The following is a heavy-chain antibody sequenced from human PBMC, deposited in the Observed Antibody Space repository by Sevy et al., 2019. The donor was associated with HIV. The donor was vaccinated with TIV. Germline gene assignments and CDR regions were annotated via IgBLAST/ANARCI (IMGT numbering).Heavy chain of an antibody. CDR1: GFTFSSYA. V-gene: IGHV3-30-3*01. Sequence: GESLKISCAASGFTFSSYAMHWVRQAPGKGLEWVAVISYDGSNKYYADSVKGRFTISRDNSKNTLYLQMNSLRAEDTAVYYCARDRRYRAYYYGMDVWGQGTTVTVSS. D-gene: IGHD1-20*01. CDR2: ISYDGSNK. CDR3: ARDRRYRAYYYGMDV. J-gene: IGHJ6*02.